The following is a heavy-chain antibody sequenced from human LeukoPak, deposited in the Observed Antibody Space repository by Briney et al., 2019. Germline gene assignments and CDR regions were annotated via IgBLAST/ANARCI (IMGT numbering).Heavy chain of an antibody. V-gene: IGHV3-7*01. J-gene: IGHJ4*02. D-gene: IGHD3-3*01. CDR2: IKQDGSEK. CDR1: GFTFSSYW. CDR3: AREKGPLRFLEWLHGPPDY. Sequence: GGSLRLSCAASGFTFSSYWMSWVRQAPGKGLEWVANIKQDGSEKYYVDSVEGRFTISRDNAKNSLYLQMNSLRAEDTAVYYCAREKGPLRFLEWLHGPPDYWGQGTLVTVSS.